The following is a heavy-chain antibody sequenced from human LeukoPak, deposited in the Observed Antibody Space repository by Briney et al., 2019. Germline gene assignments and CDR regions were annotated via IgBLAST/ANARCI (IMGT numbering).Heavy chain of an antibody. V-gene: IGHV1-3*01. Sequence: GASVKVSCKASGYTFTSYAMHWVRQAPGQRLEWMGWINAGNGNTKYSQKFQGRVTITRDTSASTAYMELSSLRSEDTAVYYCATTTRRGSGWYRDYYYYGMDVWGQGTTVTVSS. CDR3: ATTTRRGSGWYRDYYYYGMDV. CDR1: GYTFTSYA. J-gene: IGHJ6*02. D-gene: IGHD6-19*01. CDR2: INAGNGNT.